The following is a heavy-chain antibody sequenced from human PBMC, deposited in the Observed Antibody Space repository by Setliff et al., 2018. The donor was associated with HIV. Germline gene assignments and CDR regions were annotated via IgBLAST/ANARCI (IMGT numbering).Heavy chain of an antibody. CDR1: GYSISSGYY. CDR2: IYHSGST. Sequence: SETLSLTCVVSGYSISSGYYWGWIRQPPGKGLEWIGSIYHSGSTYYNPSLKSRVTISVDTSKNQFSLKLSSVTAADTAVYYCARVQVGGYNFYFDYWGQGTLVTVSS. J-gene: IGHJ4*02. D-gene: IGHD5-12*01. CDR3: ARVQVGGYNFYFDY. V-gene: IGHV4-38-2*01.